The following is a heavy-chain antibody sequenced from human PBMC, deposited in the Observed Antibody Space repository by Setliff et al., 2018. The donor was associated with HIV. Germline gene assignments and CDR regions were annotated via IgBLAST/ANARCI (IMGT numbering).Heavy chain of an antibody. J-gene: IGHJ5*02. Sequence: ASVTVSCKASGGTFSSYAISWVRQAPGQGLEWMGGIIPILGIANYAQKFQGRVTMTRDTSISTAYMELSSLRSDDTAVYYCARGTAPRPASVLEFLEWLFPNWFDPWGQGTLVTVSS. CDR2: IIPILGIA. CDR3: ARGTAPRPASVLEFLEWLFPNWFDP. V-gene: IGHV1-69*10. D-gene: IGHD3-3*02. CDR1: GGTFSSYA.